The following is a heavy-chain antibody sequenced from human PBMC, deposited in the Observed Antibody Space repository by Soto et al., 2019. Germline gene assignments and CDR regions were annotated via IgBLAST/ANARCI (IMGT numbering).Heavy chain of an antibody. J-gene: IGHJ4*02. CDR1: GFTFSSNW. D-gene: IGHD3-10*01. CDR3: ARDGAGF. V-gene: IGHV3-74*01. CDR2: INTDGSAT. Sequence: EVQLVESGGGLVQPGGSLRLSCAASGFTFSSNWMHWVRRVPGRGLVWVARINTDGSATNYVDSVKGRFTVSRDKAKNTLYLQMNSLRVEDTAVYYCARDGAGFWGQGTLVTVSS.